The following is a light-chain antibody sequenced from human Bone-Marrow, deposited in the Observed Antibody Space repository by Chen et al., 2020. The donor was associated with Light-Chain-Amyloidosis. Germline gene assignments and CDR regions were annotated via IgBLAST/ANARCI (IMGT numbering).Light chain of an antibody. CDR1: SGSIATNY. Sequence: NFMLTQPHSVSESPGKTAIISCTRSSGSIATNYVQWYQQRPGSSPTTVIYEDDQRPSGVPDRFSGSIDRSSNSASLTISGLKTKDEADYDCQSYQGSSQGVFGGGTKLTGL. CDR3: QSYQGSSQGV. V-gene: IGLV6-57*01. J-gene: IGLJ3*02. CDR2: EDD.